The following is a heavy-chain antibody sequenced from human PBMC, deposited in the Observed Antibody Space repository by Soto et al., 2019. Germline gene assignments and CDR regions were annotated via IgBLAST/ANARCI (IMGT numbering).Heavy chain of an antibody. CDR1: GGSISSYY. Sequence: PSETLSLTCTVSGGSISSYYWSWIRQPPGKGLEWIGYIYYSGSTNYNPSLKSRVTISVDTSKNQFSLKLSSVTAADTAVYYWARELLAGGFDPWGQGTLVTVSS. D-gene: IGHD2-15*01. J-gene: IGHJ5*02. V-gene: IGHV4-59*01. CDR2: IYYSGST. CDR3: ARELLAGGFDP.